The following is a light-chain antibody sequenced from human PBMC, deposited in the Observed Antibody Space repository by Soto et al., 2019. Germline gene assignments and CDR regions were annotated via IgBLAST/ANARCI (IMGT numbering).Light chain of an antibody. CDR1: SSDIGAYNR. CDR3: LSFTTSSTPCV. CDR2: EVS. V-gene: IGLV2-14*01. Sequence: QSVLTQSASVSGSPGQSITISCTGTSSDIGAYNRVSWYQQHPGKAPKLMIFEVSNRPSGVSSRFSGSKSGYTASLTISGLQAEDEADYYCLSFTTSSTPCVFGPGTKLTVL. J-gene: IGLJ1*01.